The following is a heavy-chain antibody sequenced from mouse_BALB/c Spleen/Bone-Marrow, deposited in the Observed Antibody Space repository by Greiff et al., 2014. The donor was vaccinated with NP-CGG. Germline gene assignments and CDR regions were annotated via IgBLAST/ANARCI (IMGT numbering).Heavy chain of an antibody. CDR1: GFTFSDYY. V-gene: IGHV5-12*02. CDR3: ARHSDYDYFDY. CDR2: ISNGGGST. D-gene: IGHD2-4*01. Sequence: EVQRVESGGGLVQPGGSLKLSCATSGFTFSDYYMYWVRQTPEKRLEWAAYISNGGGSTYYPDTVKGRFTISRDNAKNTLYLQMSGLKSEDTAMYYCARHSDYDYFDYWGQGTTLTVSS. J-gene: IGHJ2*01.